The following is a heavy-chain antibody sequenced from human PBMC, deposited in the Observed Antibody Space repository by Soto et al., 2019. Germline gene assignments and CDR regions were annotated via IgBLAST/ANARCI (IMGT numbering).Heavy chain of an antibody. Sequence: EVRLVESGGGLVQPGGSLRLSCAASGFIVSSNYMTWVRQAPGKGLEWVSLLYSGGATHYAAFVKGRFTISSHSSQNTLFLQMNSLRTEDTATYYCVRGRYGSEIHWGQGTKVTVSS. V-gene: IGHV3-53*04. CDR2: LYSGGAT. CDR1: GFIVSSNY. J-gene: IGHJ4*02. CDR3: VRGRYGSEIH. D-gene: IGHD3-10*01.